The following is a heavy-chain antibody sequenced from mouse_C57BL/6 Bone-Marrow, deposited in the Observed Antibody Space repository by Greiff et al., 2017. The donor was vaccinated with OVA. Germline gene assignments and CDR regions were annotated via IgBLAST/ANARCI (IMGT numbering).Heavy chain of an antibody. J-gene: IGHJ2*01. D-gene: IGHD1-1*01. Sequence: QVQLQQPGAELVLPGASVKLSCKASGYTFTSYWMHWVKQRPGQGLEWIGELDPSDSYTNYNQKFKGKSTLTVDKSSSTAYMQLSSLTSEDSAVYYCAKGILRYYFDYWGQGTTLTVSS. V-gene: IGHV1-69*01. CDR2: LDPSDSYT. CDR1: GYTFTSYW. CDR3: AKGILRYYFDY.